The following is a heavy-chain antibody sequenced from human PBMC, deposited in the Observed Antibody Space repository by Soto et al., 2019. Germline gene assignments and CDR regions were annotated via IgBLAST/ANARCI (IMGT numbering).Heavy chain of an antibody. CDR3: ASPRGGLSSSSSFLF. D-gene: IGHD6-6*01. CDR1: GGSISSSSYY. V-gene: IGHV4-39*01. J-gene: IGHJ4*02. Sequence: QLQLQESGPGLVKPSETLSLTCTVSGGSISSSSYYWGWIRQPPGKGLEWIGSIYYSGSTYYNPSLKSRVTISVHTSKNQFSLKLSSVTAADTAVYYCASPRGGLSSSSSFLFWGQGTLVTVSS. CDR2: IYYSGST.